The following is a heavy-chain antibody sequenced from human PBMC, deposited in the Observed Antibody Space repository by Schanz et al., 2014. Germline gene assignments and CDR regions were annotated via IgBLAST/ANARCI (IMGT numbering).Heavy chain of an antibody. V-gene: IGHV3-30*02. CDR1: GFTFSSYG. J-gene: IGHJ4*02. D-gene: IGHD6-13*01. CDR2: TRPDGSNK. CDR3: AKDKRGRSSWFFDY. Sequence: QVQLVESGGGVVQPGGSLRLSCAASGFTFSSYGMHWVRQAPGKGLEWVAFTRPDGSNKYYADSVKGRFTISRDNSKNTLYLQMSSLRAEDTAVYYCAKDKRGRSSWFFDYWGQGTLVTVSS.